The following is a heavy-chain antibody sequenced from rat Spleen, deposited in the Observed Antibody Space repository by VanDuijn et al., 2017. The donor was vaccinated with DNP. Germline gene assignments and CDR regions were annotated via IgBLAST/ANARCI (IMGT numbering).Heavy chain of an antibody. CDR3: ARWGGPGYFDY. CDR1: GYTFTTYY. V-gene: IGHV1-43*01. Sequence: QVQLRQSGAEPAKPGSSVKISCKASGYTFTTYYITWIKQTTGQGLEYIGYINTGSGGTNYNEKFKGKATLTVDKSSSTAFMQLSSLTPDDSAVYYCARWGGPGYFDYWGQGVVVTVSS. J-gene: IGHJ2*01. D-gene: IGHD1-4*01. CDR2: INTGSGGT.